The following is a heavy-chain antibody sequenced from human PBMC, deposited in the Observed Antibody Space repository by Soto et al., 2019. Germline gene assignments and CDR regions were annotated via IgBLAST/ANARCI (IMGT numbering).Heavy chain of an antibody. Sequence: PSETLSLTCAVYGGSFSGYYCSWIRQPPGKGLEWIGEINHSGSTNYNPSLKSRVTISVDTSKNQFSLKLSSVTAADTAVYYCAGGRSGYNFEDAFDIWGQGTMVTVSS. CDR1: GGSFSGYY. V-gene: IGHV4-34*01. D-gene: IGHD5-12*01. J-gene: IGHJ3*02. CDR3: AGGRSGYNFEDAFDI. CDR2: INHSGST.